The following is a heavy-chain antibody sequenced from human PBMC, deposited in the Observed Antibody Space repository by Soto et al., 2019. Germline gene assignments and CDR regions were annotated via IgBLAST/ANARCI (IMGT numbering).Heavy chain of an antibody. Sequence: GXSVKVSCKATGGSFTSYAIIWVRQAPGQGLEWMGGIIPIFGTANYAQKFQCRVTITADESTSTAYMELSSLRSEDTAVYYCARGTGEGGYDLDYYYGMDVSGQGTKVTVSS. D-gene: IGHD5-12*01. CDR2: IIPIFGTA. CDR1: GGSFTSYA. CDR3: ARGTGEGGYDLDYYYGMDV. J-gene: IGHJ6*02. V-gene: IGHV1-69*01.